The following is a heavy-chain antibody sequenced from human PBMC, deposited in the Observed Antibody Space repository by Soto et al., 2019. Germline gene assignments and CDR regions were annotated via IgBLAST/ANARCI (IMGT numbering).Heavy chain of an antibody. CDR1: GFTFRNAW. CDR3: VTGQMRLAGRSPSYNDY. V-gene: IGHV3-15*01. D-gene: IGHD3-10*01. J-gene: IGHJ4*02. Sequence: PGGSLRLSCAASGFTFRNAWMNWVRQAPGEGLEWVGRFKSRSDGWTADYAAPVKGRFTISRDDSKNTVYLQMTSLKTEDTALYYCVTGQMRLAGRSPSYNDYWCQGTEVTVS. CDR2: FKSRSDGWTA.